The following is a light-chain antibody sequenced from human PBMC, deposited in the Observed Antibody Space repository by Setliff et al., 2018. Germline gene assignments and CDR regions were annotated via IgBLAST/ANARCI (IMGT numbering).Light chain of an antibody. Sequence: ALTQPPSASGSPGQSVTISCTGTSSDVGGYNYVSWYQQHPGKAPKLMIYEVSKRPSGVPDRFSGSKSGNTAPLTVSGLQAEDEADYYCSSYAGSNTPYVFGTGTKVTVL. J-gene: IGLJ1*01. CDR2: EVS. CDR3: SSYAGSNTPYV. V-gene: IGLV2-8*01. CDR1: SSDVGGYNY.